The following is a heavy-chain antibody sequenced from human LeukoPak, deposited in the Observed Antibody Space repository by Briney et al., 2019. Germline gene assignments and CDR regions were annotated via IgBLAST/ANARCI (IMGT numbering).Heavy chain of an antibody. V-gene: IGHV3-74*01. CDR1: RFTFSRYW. Sequence: PGGSLRLSCAASRFTFSRYWMHWVRHAPGKGLVWVSRINSDGISTSYADSVKGRFTISRDNAKNTVYLQMNNLRVEDTAVYYCTKGLYGSGSSPDFWGQGTLVTVSS. J-gene: IGHJ4*02. CDR3: TKGLYGSGSSPDF. D-gene: IGHD3-10*01. CDR2: INSDGIST.